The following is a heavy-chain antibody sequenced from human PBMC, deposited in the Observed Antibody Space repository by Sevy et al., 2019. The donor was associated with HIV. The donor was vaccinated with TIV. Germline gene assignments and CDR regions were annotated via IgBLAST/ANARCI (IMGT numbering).Heavy chain of an antibody. V-gene: IGHV3-20*04. J-gene: IGHJ4*02. CDR1: GFTFDDYG. Sequence: GGSLRLSCAASGFTFDDYGMSWVRQAPGKGLEWVSVVNWNGGSTAYADSVKGRFTISRDNAKNSLYLQMNNLRAEDTALYYCARVSGQQLVGGSFDYWGQGTLVTVSS. CDR2: VNWNGGST. D-gene: IGHD6-13*01. CDR3: ARVSGQQLVGGSFDY.